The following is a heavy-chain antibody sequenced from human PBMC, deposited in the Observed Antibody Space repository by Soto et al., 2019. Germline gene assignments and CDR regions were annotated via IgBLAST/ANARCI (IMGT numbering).Heavy chain of an antibody. D-gene: IGHD6-19*01. CDR2: IYYSGST. Sequence: SETLSLTCTVSCGSISSYYWSWIRQPPGKGLEWIGYIYYSGSTNYNPSLKSRVTISVDTSKNQFSLELSSVTAADTAVYYCARSDGIAVAGNYYYGMDVWGQGTTVTVSS. J-gene: IGHJ6*02. CDR3: ARSDGIAVAGNYYYGMDV. V-gene: IGHV4-59*01. CDR1: CGSISSYY.